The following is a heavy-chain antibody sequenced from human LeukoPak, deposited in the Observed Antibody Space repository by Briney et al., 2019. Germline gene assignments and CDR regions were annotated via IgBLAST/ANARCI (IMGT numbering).Heavy chain of an antibody. CDR1: GFTVRSNY. Sequence: GGSLRLSCAASGFTVRSNYMSWVRQAPGKGLEWVSLISWDGGSTYYADSVKGRFTISRDNSKNSLYLQMNSLRTEGTALYYCAKGAGSGSYYNWYFDYWGQGTLVTVSS. J-gene: IGHJ4*02. D-gene: IGHD3-10*01. CDR2: ISWDGGST. V-gene: IGHV3-43*01. CDR3: AKGAGSGSYYNWYFDY.